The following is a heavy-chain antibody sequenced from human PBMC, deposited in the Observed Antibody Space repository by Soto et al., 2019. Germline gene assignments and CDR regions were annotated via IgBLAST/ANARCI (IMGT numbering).Heavy chain of an antibody. D-gene: IGHD2-15*01. CDR3: ALGYCSGGSCYSADAFDI. CDR2: INSDGSST. CDR1: GFTFSSYW. V-gene: IGHV3-74*01. Sequence: GGSLRLSCAASGFTFSSYWMHWVRQAPGKGLVWVSRINSDGSSTSYADSVKGRFTISRDNAKNTLYLQMSSLRAEDTAVYYCALGYCSGGSCYSADAFDIWGQGTMVTVSS. J-gene: IGHJ3*02.